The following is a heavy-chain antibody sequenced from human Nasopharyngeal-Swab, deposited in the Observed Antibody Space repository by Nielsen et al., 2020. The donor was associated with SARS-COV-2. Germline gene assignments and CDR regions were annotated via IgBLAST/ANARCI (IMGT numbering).Heavy chain of an antibody. Sequence: SLKISCAASGSTFDDYAMHWVRQAPGKGLEWVSGISWNSGIIGYADSVKGRFTISRDNAKNSLFLQMNSLRTEDTALYYCARDAARSWYNWFDPWGQGTLVTVSS. J-gene: IGHJ5*02. CDR2: ISWNSGII. D-gene: IGHD6-13*01. CDR3: ARDAARSWYNWFDP. CDR1: GSTFDDYA. V-gene: IGHV3-9*01.